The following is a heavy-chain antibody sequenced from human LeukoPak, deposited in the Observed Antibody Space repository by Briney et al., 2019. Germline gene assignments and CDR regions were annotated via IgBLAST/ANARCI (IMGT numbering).Heavy chain of an antibody. V-gene: IGHV4-39*07. J-gene: IGHJ3*02. Sequence: PSETLSLTCTVSGGSISSSSYYWGWIRQPPGKGLGWIGSIYYSGSTYYNPSLKSRVTISVDTSKNQFSLKLSSVTAADTAVYYCARESPEESAFDIWGQGTMVTVSS. D-gene: IGHD1-14*01. CDR1: GGSISSSSYY. CDR2: IYYSGST. CDR3: ARESPEESAFDI.